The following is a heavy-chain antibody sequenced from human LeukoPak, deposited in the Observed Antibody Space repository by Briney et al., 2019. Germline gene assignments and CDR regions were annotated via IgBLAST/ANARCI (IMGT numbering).Heavy chain of an antibody. CDR1: GYTFTGYY. CDR3: ARAGYSSYFDY. J-gene: IGHJ4*02. V-gene: IGHV1-2*02. CDR2: INPNSGGT. Sequence: ASVKVSCKATGYTFTGYYMHWVRQAHGQGIEWMGWINPNSGGTNYAQKFQGRVTMTRDTSISTAYMELSRLRSDDTAVYYCARAGYSSYFDYWGQGTLVTVSS. D-gene: IGHD5-18*01.